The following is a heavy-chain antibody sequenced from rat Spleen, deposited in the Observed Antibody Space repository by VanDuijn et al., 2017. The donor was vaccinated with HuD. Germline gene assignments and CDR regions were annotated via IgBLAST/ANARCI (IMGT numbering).Heavy chain of an antibody. V-gene: IGHV5-20*01. CDR1: GFIFSDYY. J-gene: IGHJ2*01. Sequence: EVQLVESGGGLVQPGRSLKLSCAASGFIFSDYYMAWVRQAPTKGLEWVASISYDGGSTYYRDSVKGRFTISRDNAKSSLYLQMDSLRSEDTATYYCTRVTTYFDYWGQGVMVTVSS. CDR2: ISYDGGST. CDR3: TRVTTYFDY.